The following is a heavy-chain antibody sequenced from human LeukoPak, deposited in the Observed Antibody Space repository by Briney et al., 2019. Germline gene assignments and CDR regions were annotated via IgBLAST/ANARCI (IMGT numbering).Heavy chain of an antibody. V-gene: IGHV1-2*02. Sequence: GASVKVSCKAAGYTFTGLYLYWVRQAPGQGLEWMGWINPNSGGTDFAQKFQGRVTMTRDTSISTAYMELSRLTSDDTAVYFCARGAKGFDYWGQGTLVTVSS. CDR2: INPNSGGT. CDR1: GYTFTGLY. CDR3: ARGAKGFDY. J-gene: IGHJ4*02.